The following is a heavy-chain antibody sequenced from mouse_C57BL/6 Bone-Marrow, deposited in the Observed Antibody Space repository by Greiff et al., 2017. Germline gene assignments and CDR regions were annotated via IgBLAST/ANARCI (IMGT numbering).Heavy chain of an antibody. J-gene: IGHJ3*01. CDR1: GYTFTSYG. CDR3: AKLGRRAY. CDR2: IYPRSGNT. D-gene: IGHD4-1*01. Sequence: VKLMESGAELARPGASVKLSCKASGYTFTSYGISWVKQRTGQGLEWIGEIYPRSGNTYYNEKFKGKATLTADKSSSTAYMELRSLTSEDSAVYFCAKLGRRAYWGQGTLVTVSA. V-gene: IGHV1-81*01.